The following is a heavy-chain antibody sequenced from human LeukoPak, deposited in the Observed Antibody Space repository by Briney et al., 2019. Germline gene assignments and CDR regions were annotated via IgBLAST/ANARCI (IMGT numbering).Heavy chain of an antibody. J-gene: IGHJ4*02. Sequence: PGGSLRLSCAASGFTFNTAWMAWVRQAPGKGLEWVGRIRSKSDGGTTYYAAPVKGRFTISRDNSKDSLYLQMNSLRTEDTALYYCVKVGGRHHDHWGQGTLVTVSS. D-gene: IGHD3-10*01. V-gene: IGHV3-15*05. CDR3: VKVGGRHHDH. CDR2: IRSKSDGGTT. CDR1: GFTFNTAW.